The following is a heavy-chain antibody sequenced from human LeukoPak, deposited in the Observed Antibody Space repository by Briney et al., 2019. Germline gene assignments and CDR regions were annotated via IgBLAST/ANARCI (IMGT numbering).Heavy chain of an antibody. Sequence: SETLSLTCAVYGGSFSGYYWSWIRQPPGKGLEWIGEINHSGSTNYNPSLKSRVTISVDTSKNQFSLKLTSVTAADTAVYYCARHKQLPSGYFDYWGQGTLVTVSS. J-gene: IGHJ4*02. CDR3: ARHKQLPSGYFDY. CDR2: INHSGST. D-gene: IGHD6-6*01. CDR1: GGSFSGYY. V-gene: IGHV4-34*01.